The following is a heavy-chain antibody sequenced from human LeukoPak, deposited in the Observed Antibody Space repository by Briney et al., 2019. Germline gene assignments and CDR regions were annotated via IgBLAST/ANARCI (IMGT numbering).Heavy chain of an antibody. Sequence: TGGSLRLSCAASGFTFSSYAMSWVRQAPGKGLEWVSYISSSSSYTNYADSVKGRFTISRDNAKNSLYLQMNSLRAEDTAVYYCARVHYNTAMVDIDYWGQGTLVTVSS. CDR2: ISSSSSYT. CDR3: ARVHYNTAMVDIDY. D-gene: IGHD5-18*01. V-gene: IGHV3-21*05. J-gene: IGHJ4*02. CDR1: GFTFSSYA.